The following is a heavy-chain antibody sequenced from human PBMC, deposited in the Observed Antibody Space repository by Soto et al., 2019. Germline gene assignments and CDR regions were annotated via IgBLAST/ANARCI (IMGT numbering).Heavy chain of an antibody. CDR1: GPTVSGKKY. Sequence: PGGSLRLSWAAFGPTVSGKKYVAWVRQAPGKGLEWVSALYDVDGSFYADSVKGRFTTSSDSSKTTVYLQMNGLRPDDTAVYYCASWHEREHAYDVWGKGTTVTVSS. J-gene: IGHJ3*01. V-gene: IGHV3-53*01. D-gene: IGHD1-1*01. CDR3: ASWHEREHAYDV. CDR2: LYDVDGS.